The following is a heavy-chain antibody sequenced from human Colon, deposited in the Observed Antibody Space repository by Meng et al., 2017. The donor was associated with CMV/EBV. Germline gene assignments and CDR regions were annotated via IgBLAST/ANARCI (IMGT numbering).Heavy chain of an antibody. CDR1: GITFSEYD. Sequence: GGSLRLSCAVSGITFSEYDMHWVRQAPGKGLEWVSSFGSSSDGTIYYADSVRGRFTISRDTAKKSLYLQMNSLRPEDTALYYCVKAQTTTQSNYFGDWGQGTLVTVSS. D-gene: IGHD1-14*01. CDR2: FGSSSDGTI. J-gene: IGHJ4*02. V-gene: IGHV3-69-1*01. CDR3: VKAQTTTQSNYFGD.